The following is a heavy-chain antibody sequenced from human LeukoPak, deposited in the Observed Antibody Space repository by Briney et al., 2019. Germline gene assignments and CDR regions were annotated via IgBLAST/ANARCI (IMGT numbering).Heavy chain of an antibody. CDR2: ISSSSSYI. Sequence: GGSLRLSCEASGFTFSTYNMNWVRQAPGKGLEWVSSISSSSSYIYYADSVKGRFTISRDNAKNSLYLQMNSLRAEDTAVYYCARAHDSSGYYFDYWGQGTLVTVSS. CDR3: ARAHDSSGYYFDY. CDR1: GFTFSTYN. V-gene: IGHV3-21*01. J-gene: IGHJ4*02. D-gene: IGHD3-22*01.